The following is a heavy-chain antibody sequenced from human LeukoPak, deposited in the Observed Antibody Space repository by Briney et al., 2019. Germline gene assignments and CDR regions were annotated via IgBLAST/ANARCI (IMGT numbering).Heavy chain of an antibody. V-gene: IGHV3-30*02. CDR1: GFTFSSYG. Sequence: GGSLRLSCAASGFTFSSYGMHWVRQAPGKGLAWVAFIRYDGSNKYYADSVKGRFTISRDNSKNTLYLQMNSLRVEDTAVYYCAKDSHYYGSGRFLFDYWGQGTLVTVSS. CDR2: IRYDGSNK. D-gene: IGHD3-10*01. CDR3: AKDSHYYGSGRFLFDY. J-gene: IGHJ4*02.